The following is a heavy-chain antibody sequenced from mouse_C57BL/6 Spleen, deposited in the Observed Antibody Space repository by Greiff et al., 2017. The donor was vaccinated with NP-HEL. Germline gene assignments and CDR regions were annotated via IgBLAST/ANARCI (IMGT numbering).Heavy chain of an antibody. CDR1: GYTFTDYE. Sequence: QVQLQQSGAELVRPGASVTLSCKASGYTFTDYEMHWVKQTPVHGLEWIGAIDPETGGTAYNQKFKGKAILTADKSSSTAYMELRSLTSEDSAVYYCTRGRDYDRVCYFDYWGQGTTLTVSS. J-gene: IGHJ2*01. CDR3: TRGRDYDRVCYFDY. D-gene: IGHD2-4*01. V-gene: IGHV1-15*01. CDR2: IDPETGGT.